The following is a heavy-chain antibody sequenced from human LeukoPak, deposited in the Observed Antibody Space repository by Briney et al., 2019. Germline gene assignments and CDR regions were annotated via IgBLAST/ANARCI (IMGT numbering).Heavy chain of an antibody. J-gene: IGHJ4*02. Sequence: SETLSLTCNVSGGSIYINNYFWGWIRQPPGKGLEWIGNVYYSGSTNYNPSLKSRVSISVDTSRNQVSLKVSSVTAEDTAVYYCARGRRWLQFLFDYWGRGTLVTVSS. CDR3: ARGRRWLQFLFDY. V-gene: IGHV4-61*05. D-gene: IGHD5-24*01. CDR1: GGSIYINNYF. CDR2: VYYSGST.